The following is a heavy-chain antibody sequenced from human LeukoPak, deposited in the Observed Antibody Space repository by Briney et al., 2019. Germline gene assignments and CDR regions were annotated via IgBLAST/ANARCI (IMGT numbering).Heavy chain of an antibody. CDR2: ISGSGGST. Sequence: GGSLTLSCAASGFTFSSYAMSWVRQAPGKGLEWVSAISGSGGSTYYADSVKGRFTISRDNSKNTLYLQMNSLRAEDTAVYYCAKVPYYYDSSGYYGAFDIWGQGTMVTVSS. D-gene: IGHD3-22*01. V-gene: IGHV3-23*01. CDR3: AKVPYYYDSSGYYGAFDI. CDR1: GFTFSSYA. J-gene: IGHJ3*02.